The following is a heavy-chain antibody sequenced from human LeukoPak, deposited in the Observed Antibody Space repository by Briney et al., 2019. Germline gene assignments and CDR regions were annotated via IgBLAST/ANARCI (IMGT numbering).Heavy chain of an antibody. J-gene: IGHJ4*02. CDR2: INPNSGGT. CDR3: ARSPSITMIVVVISFDY. V-gene: IGHV1-2*02. Sequence: ASVKVSCKASGYTFTSYYMHWVRQAPGQGLEWMGWINPNSGGTNYAQKFQGRVTMTRDTSISTAYMELSRLRSDDTAVYYCARSPSITMIVVVISFDYWGQGTLVTVSS. D-gene: IGHD3-22*01. CDR1: GYTFTSYY.